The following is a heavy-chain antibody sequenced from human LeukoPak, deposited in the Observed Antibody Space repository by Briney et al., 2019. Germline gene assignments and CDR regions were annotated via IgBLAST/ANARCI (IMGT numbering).Heavy chain of an antibody. D-gene: IGHD1-26*01. Sequence: GGSLRLSCAASGFTFSSYSMTWVRQAPGKGLEWVSSISSSSSYIYYADSVKGRFTISRDNAKNSLYLQANSLRAEDTAVYYCARDGESGSFDYWGQGTLVTVSS. V-gene: IGHV3-21*01. CDR2: ISSSSSYI. J-gene: IGHJ4*02. CDR1: GFTFSSYS. CDR3: ARDGESGSFDY.